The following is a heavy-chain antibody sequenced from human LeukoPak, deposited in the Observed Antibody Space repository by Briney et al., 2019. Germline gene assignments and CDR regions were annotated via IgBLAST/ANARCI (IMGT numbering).Heavy chain of an antibody. J-gene: IGHJ4*02. CDR2: IYTSGST. Sequence: SQTLSLTCTVSGGSISSGSYYWGWIRQPAGRELEWIGRIYTSGSTNYHPSLKSRFTISVDTTKNQFSLKLSSVTAADTSVYYCARQTGSGLFIPPGGQGTLVTVSS. D-gene: IGHD3/OR15-3a*01. CDR1: GGSISSGSYY. CDR3: ARQTGSGLFIPP. V-gene: IGHV4-61*02.